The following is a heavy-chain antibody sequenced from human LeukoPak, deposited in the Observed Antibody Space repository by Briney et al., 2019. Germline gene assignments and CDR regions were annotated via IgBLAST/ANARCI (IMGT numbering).Heavy chain of an antibody. D-gene: IGHD2-15*01. Sequence: GGSLRLSCAASGFTFSDYYMSWIRQAPGKGLEWVSVIYSGDNAYYADSVKGRFTISRDNSKNTLNLQMNGLRAEDTAVYYCARDRGAGYCSGGGCYSAVFDLWGQGTMVTVSS. CDR1: GFTFSDYY. CDR3: ARDRGAGYCSGGGCYSAVFDL. J-gene: IGHJ3*01. V-gene: IGHV3-53*01. CDR2: IYSGDNA.